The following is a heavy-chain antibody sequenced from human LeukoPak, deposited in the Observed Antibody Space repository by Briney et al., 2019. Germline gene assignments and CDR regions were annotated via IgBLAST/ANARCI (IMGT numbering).Heavy chain of an antibody. D-gene: IGHD6-13*01. Sequence: GGSLRLSCATSGFTFSSNWMSWVRQAPGKGLEWVASIKQDGSEQYYVDSVKGRFTISRDNAKNSLYLQMNSLRVEDTAVYYCARYRANPQLWGQGTLVIVCS. CDR2: IKQDGSEQ. CDR1: GFTFSSNW. J-gene: IGHJ4*02. CDR3: ARYRANPQL. V-gene: IGHV3-7*01.